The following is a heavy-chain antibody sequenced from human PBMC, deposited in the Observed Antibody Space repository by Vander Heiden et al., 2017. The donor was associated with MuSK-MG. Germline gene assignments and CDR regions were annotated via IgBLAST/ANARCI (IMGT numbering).Heavy chain of an antibody. CDR3: TIHPYGVGYYYMDV. D-gene: IGHD4-17*01. CDR2: IYPGDSDN. Sequence: EVQLVQSGAEVKKPGESLKISCQGSGYSFTSYWIGWVRQMPGKGLEGMGIIYPGDSDNRYSPAGQGQVTISADKSISTAYRQWRRMKASETAMYYFTIHPYGVGYYYMDVGGQGTTVTVYS. J-gene: IGHJ6*03. CDR1: GYSFTSYW. V-gene: IGHV5-51*01.